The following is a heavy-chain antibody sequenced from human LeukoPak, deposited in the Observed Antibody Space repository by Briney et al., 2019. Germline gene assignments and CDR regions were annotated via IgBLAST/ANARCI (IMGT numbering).Heavy chain of an antibody. CDR3: ARVGQQLVYWYFDL. CDR1: GGSMSGYY. D-gene: IGHD6-13*01. Sequence: SETLSLTCTVSGGSMSGYYWSWIRQSPGKGLEWIGYIYYSGSTNYNPSLKSRVTISVDTSKNQFSLKLSSVTAADTAVYYCARVGQQLVYWYFDLWGRGTLVTVSS. CDR2: IYYSGST. V-gene: IGHV4-59*01. J-gene: IGHJ2*01.